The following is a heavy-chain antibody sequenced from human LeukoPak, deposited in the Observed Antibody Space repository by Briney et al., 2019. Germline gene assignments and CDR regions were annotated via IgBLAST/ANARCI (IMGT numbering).Heavy chain of an antibody. CDR2: MNPNSGNT. J-gene: IGHJ4*02. CDR1: GYTFTSYD. D-gene: IGHD6-19*01. V-gene: IGHV1-8*01. CDR3: ARGGSSGWYVDY. Sequence: ASVKVSCKASGYTFTSYDINWVRQATGQGLEWMGWMNPNSGNTGYAQKFQGRVTMTRNTSISTAYMGLSSLRSEDTAVYYCARGGSSGWYVDYWGQGTLVTVSS.